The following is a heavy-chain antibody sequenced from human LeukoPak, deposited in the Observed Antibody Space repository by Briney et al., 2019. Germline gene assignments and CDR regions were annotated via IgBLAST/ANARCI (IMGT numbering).Heavy chain of an antibody. J-gene: IGHJ5*02. CDR2: IIPIFGTA. Sequence: SVTVSCMASGGTFSSYVISWVRQAPGQGPEWMGGIIPIFGTANYAQKFQGRVTITADKSTSTAYMELSSLRSEDTAVYYCARILGPDWFDPWGQGTLVTVSS. V-gene: IGHV1-69*06. CDR3: ARILGPDWFDP. D-gene: IGHD7-27*01. CDR1: GGTFSSYV.